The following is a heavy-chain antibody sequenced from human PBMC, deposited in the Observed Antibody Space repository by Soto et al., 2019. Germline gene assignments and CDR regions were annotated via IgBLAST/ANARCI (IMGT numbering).Heavy chain of an antibody. CDR3: ARSSSGQYSSSRHYYYGMDV. D-gene: IGHD6-6*01. V-gene: IGHV5-10-1*01. J-gene: IGHJ6*02. CDR2: IDPSDSYT. CDR1: GYSFTSYW. Sequence: GESLKISCKGSGYSFTSYWISWVRQMPGKGLEWMGRIDPSDSYTNYSPSFQGHVTISADKSISTAYLQWGSLKASDTAMYYCARSSSGQYSSSRHYYYGMDVWGQAPTVTVSS.